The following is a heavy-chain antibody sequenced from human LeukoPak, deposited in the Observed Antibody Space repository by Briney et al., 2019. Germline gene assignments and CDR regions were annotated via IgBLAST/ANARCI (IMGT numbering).Heavy chain of an antibody. CDR3: VIVRGYFDSSGSDY. V-gene: IGHV3-64D*06. CDR2: ITNNGGNT. J-gene: IGHJ4*02. CDR1: GFTFSSYS. Sequence: GGSLRLSCAASGFTFSSYSMNWVRQAPGKGLEFVSAITNNGGNTYYADSVKGRFTISRDNSKNTVYLQMSSLRAEDTAVYYCVIVRGYFDSSGSDYWGQGTLVTVSS. D-gene: IGHD3-9*01.